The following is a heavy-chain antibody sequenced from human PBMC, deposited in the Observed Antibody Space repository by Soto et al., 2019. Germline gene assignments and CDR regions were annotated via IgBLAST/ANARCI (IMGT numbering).Heavy chain of an antibody. V-gene: IGHV1-69*01. CDR2: IIPISGTA. CDR3: ARSHGSSTSLEIYYYYFYGMDV. D-gene: IGHD2-2*01. J-gene: IGHJ6*02. Sequence: QVQLVQSGAEVKEPGSSVKVSCMASGGTFSSYAISWVRQAPGQGLEWMGGIIPISGTANYAQKFQGRVTITADESTSTVSMELSSLRSEDTAVYFCARSHGSSTSLEIYYYYFYGMDVWGQGTTVTVSS. CDR1: GGTFSSYA.